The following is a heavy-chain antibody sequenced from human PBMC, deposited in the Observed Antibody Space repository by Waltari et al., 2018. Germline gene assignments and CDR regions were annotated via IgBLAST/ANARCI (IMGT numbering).Heavy chain of an antibody. D-gene: IGHD1-20*01. V-gene: IGHV2-5*01. Sequence: QITLKESGPTLVRPTQTLTLTCTFPGFSLNTPGVGVAWIRQPPGKALEWLALIYWNDNKRYIPSLKSRLSVTKDTSTDQVVLTMTTMDPVDTGTYYCAHSRGNWNSLDAFDIWGQGTMVTVSS. J-gene: IGHJ3*02. CDR2: IYWNDNK. CDR3: AHSRGNWNSLDAFDI. CDR1: GFSLNTPGVG.